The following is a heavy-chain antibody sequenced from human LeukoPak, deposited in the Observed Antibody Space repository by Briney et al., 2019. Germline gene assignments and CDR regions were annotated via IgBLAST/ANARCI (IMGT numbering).Heavy chain of an antibody. CDR3: ARDRYCSGGSCYFDY. CDR1: GFTFSSDG. Sequence: GGSLRLSCAASGFTFSSDGMHWVRQAPGKGLEWVAVIWYDGSNKYYADSVKGRFTITRDNSKNTLYLQMNSLRAEDTAVYYCARDRYCSGGSCYFDYWGQGTLVTVSS. V-gene: IGHV3-33*01. D-gene: IGHD2-15*01. CDR2: IWYDGSNK. J-gene: IGHJ4*02.